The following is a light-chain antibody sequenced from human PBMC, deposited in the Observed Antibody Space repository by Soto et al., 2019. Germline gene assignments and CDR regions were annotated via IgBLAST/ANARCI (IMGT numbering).Light chain of an antibody. Sequence: DIQMTQSPSTLSAFVGDRVTITCRASQSISNWLAWYQQKPGKAPKLLIYKASRLESGVPSRFSGSGSGTHFTLTISSLQPDDFATYYCQHYSTYFIYTFGQGTKLEIK. CDR2: KAS. CDR3: QHYSTYFIYT. CDR1: QSISNW. V-gene: IGKV1-5*03. J-gene: IGKJ2*01.